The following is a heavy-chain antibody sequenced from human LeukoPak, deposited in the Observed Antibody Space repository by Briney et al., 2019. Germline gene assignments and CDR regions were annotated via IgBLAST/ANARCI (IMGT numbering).Heavy chain of an antibody. D-gene: IGHD6-13*01. CDR2: FDPEDGET. CDR3: ARASLPHSSSWYTFDY. CDR1: GYTLTELS. J-gene: IGHJ4*02. V-gene: IGHV1-24*01. Sequence: ASVKVSCKVSGYTLTELSMHWVRQAPGKGLEWMGGFDPEDGETIYAQKFQGRVTMTEDTSTDTAYMELSSLRSDDTAVYYCARASLPHSSSWYTFDYWGQGTLVTVSS.